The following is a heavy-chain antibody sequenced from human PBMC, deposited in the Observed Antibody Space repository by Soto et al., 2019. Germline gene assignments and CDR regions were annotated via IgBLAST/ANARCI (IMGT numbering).Heavy chain of an antibody. D-gene: IGHD2-2*01. V-gene: IGHV4-30-2*01. CDR3: ATVPDR. CDR1: GGSISSGGHS. Sequence: SETXSLTCAVSGGSISSGGHSWSWIRQPPGKGLEWIGYIYHSGSTYYNPSLKSRVTISVDRSKNQFSLKLSSVTAADTAVYYCATVPDRWGQGTLVTVSS. CDR2: IYHSGST. J-gene: IGHJ5*02.